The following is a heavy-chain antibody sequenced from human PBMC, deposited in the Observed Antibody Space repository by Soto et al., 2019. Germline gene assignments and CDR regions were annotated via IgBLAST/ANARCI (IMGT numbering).Heavy chain of an antibody. V-gene: IGHV3-48*02. CDR2: ISGSGTTI. CDR3: AIVQDFWSESPPLDY. Sequence: GGALRVSCAASGFTFNDYNMNWVRQTPGKVLEWVSYISGSGTTISYADSVKGRFTISRDNAKNTLYLQMNSLRDEDTAVYYCAIVQDFWSESPPLDYWGQGTRVTVSS. CDR1: GFTFNDYN. J-gene: IGHJ4*02. D-gene: IGHD3-3*01.